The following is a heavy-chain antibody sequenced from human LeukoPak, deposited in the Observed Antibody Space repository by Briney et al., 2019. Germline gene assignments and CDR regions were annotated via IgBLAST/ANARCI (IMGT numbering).Heavy chain of an antibody. CDR2: ISDSGGST. Sequence: HAGGSLRLSCAASSYAMSWVRQAPGKGLEWVSTISDSGGSTYYADSVKGRFTISRDNSENTLYLQMNSLRAEDTAVYYCAKSPSSWKFDDWGQGTLVTVSS. J-gene: IGHJ4*02. D-gene: IGHD6-13*01. CDR3: AKSPSSWKFDD. CDR1: SSYA. V-gene: IGHV3-23*01.